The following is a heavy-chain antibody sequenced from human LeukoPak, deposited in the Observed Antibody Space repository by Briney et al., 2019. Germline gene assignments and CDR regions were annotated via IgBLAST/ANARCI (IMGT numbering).Heavy chain of an antibody. CDR3: ARYHVAGKAY. V-gene: IGHV4-34*01. Sequence: SETLSLTCTVSGGSISSYYWSWIRQPPGKGLEWIGEINHSGSTNYNPSLKSRVTISVDTSKNQFSLKLSSVTAADTAVYYCARYHVAGKAYWGQGTLVTVSS. CDR2: INHSGST. CDR1: GGSISSYY. J-gene: IGHJ4*02. D-gene: IGHD6-19*01.